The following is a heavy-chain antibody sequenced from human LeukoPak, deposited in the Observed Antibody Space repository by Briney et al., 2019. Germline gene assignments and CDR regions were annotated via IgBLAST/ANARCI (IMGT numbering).Heavy chain of an antibody. CDR3: AKDVGTNYEYYGMDV. Sequence: PGGSLRLSCAASGFTFSSYTMHWVRQAPGKGLQWLAVIPYDGSNEFYADSVKGRLTISRDNSKNTLYLQMHSLGPEDTAVYFCAKDVGTNYEYYGMDVWGQGTTVTVTS. J-gene: IGHJ6*02. CDR2: IPYDGSNE. CDR1: GFTFSSYT. V-gene: IGHV3-30*04. D-gene: IGHD1-7*01.